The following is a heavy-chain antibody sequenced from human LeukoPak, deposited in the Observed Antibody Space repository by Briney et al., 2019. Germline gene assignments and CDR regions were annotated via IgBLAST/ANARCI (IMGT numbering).Heavy chain of an antibody. D-gene: IGHD5-12*01. CDR1: GGSISSGGYY. V-gene: IGHV4-31*03. CDR3: ARDTGPYPDIFDY. Sequence: KPSETLSLTCTVSGGSISSGGYYWSWIRQHPGKGLEWIGYIYYSGSTYYNPSLKSRVTISVDTSKNQFSLKLSSVTAADTAVYYCARDTGPYPDIFDYWGQGTLVTVSS. J-gene: IGHJ4*02. CDR2: IYYSGST.